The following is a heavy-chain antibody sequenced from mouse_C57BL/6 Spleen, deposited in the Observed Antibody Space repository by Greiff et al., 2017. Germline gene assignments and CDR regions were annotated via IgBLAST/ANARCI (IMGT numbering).Heavy chain of an antibody. CDR1: GYTFTSYW. Sequence: VQLQQPGAELVKPGASVKLSCKASGYTFTSYWMQWVKQRPGQGLEWIGEIDPSDSYTNYNQKFKGKATLTVDTSSSTAYMQLSSLTSEDSAVYYCARSNYGSSWVYYFDYWGQGTTLTVSS. D-gene: IGHD1-1*01. J-gene: IGHJ2*01. CDR3: ARSNYGSSWVYYFDY. CDR2: IDPSDSYT. V-gene: IGHV1-50*01.